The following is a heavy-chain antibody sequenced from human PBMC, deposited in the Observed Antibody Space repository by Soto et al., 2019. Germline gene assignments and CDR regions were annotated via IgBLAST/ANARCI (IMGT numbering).Heavy chain of an antibody. D-gene: IGHD2-15*01. V-gene: IGHV3-9*01. CDR2: IYWHSARI. J-gene: IGHJ4*02. CDR1: GLSFENYA. CDR3: VRDMVAGGADY. Sequence: EVQLVESGGDLVQPGRSLRLSCAASGLSFENYAMHWVRQHPGKGLDWVSGIYWHSARIGYADSVKGRCTISRDNTKNSLYLQMNSLRVEDTAWYYWVRDMVAGGADYWGQGTLVSVSS.